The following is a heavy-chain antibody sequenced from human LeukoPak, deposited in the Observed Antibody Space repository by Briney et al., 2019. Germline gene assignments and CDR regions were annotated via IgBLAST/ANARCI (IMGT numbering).Heavy chain of an antibody. CDR1: GYTFTSYY. CDR3: AAGIQLWLDGMDV. V-gene: IGHV1-46*01. CDR2: INPSGGST. J-gene: IGHJ6*02. D-gene: IGHD5-18*01. Sequence: GASVKVSCKASGYTFTSYYMHWVRQAPGQGLEWMGIINPSGGSTSYAQKFQGRVTMARDTSTSTVYMELSSLRSEDTAVYYCAAGIQLWLDGMDVWGQGTTVTVSS.